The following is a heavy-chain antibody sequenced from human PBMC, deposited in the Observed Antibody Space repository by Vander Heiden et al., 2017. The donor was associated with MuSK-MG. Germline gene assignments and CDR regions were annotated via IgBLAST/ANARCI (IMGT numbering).Heavy chain of an antibody. CDR1: GYTFTGYY. J-gene: IGHJ6*02. D-gene: IGHD3-10*01. CDR2: INPNTGGT. CDR3: ARLKHRGFGGLGARYAMDV. Sequence: QVQLVQSGAEAMKHGASVKVSCTASGYTFTGYYIHWVRQAPGQGLEWMGRINPNTGGTNYTQRFDGRVTMTSDTSISTAYMELSSLRSDDTAVYYCARLKHRGFGGLGARYAMDVWGQGTTVTVSS. V-gene: IGHV1-2*02.